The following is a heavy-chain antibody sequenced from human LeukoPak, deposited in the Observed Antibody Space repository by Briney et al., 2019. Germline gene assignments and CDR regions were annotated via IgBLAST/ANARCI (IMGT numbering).Heavy chain of an antibody. V-gene: IGHV3-7*03. D-gene: IGHD3-22*01. J-gene: IGHJ6*02. Sequence: GGSLRLSCAASGFTFSSYWMSWVRQAPGKGLEWVANIKQDGSEQYYVDSVKGRFTISRDNAKNSLYLQMNSLRAEDTAVYYCARIGDSSGYYCGMDVWGQGTTVTVSS. CDR2: IKQDGSEQ. CDR1: GFTFSSYW. CDR3: ARIGDSSGYYCGMDV.